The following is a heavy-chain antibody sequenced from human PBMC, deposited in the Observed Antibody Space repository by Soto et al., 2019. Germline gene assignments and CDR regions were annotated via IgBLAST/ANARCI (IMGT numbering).Heavy chain of an antibody. CDR3: ARGSRYYDSSGYSGYFQH. J-gene: IGHJ1*01. D-gene: IGHD3-22*01. Sequence: SETLSLTCTVSGGSISSGGYYWSWIRQHPGKGLEWIGYIYYSGSTYYNPSLKRRVTISVDTSKNQFSLKLSSVTAADTAVYYCARGSRYYDSSGYSGYFQHWGQGTLVTVSS. CDR1: GGSISSGGYY. V-gene: IGHV4-31*03. CDR2: IYYSGST.